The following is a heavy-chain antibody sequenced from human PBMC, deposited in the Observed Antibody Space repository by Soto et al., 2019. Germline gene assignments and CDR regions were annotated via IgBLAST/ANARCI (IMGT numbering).Heavy chain of an antibody. CDR1: GGTFSSYA. D-gene: IGHD6-19*01. J-gene: IGHJ4*02. CDR2: IIPIFGTA. Sequence: SVKVSCKASGGTFSSYAISWVRQAPGQGLEWMGGIIPIFGTANYAQKFQGRVTITADESTSTAYMELSSLRSEDTAVYYCARGIDPGIAVAGTVFDYWGQGTLVTVSS. CDR3: ARGIDPGIAVAGTVFDY. V-gene: IGHV1-69*13.